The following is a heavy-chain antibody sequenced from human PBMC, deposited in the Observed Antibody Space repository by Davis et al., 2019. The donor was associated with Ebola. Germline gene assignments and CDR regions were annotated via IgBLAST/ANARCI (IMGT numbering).Heavy chain of an antibody. CDR2: ISGGSSYI. V-gene: IGHV3-21*01. CDR1: GFTFSSYT. CDR3: ARGVNFDGSTYYYGGSWFDP. J-gene: IGHJ5*02. Sequence: PGGSLRLSCAASGFTFSSYTMNWVRQAPGKGLEWVSSISGGSSYIYYADSVKGRFTISRDNAKNSLYLQMNSLRAEDTAVYFCARGVNFDGSTYYYGGSWFDPWGQGTLVTVSS. D-gene: IGHD3-22*01.